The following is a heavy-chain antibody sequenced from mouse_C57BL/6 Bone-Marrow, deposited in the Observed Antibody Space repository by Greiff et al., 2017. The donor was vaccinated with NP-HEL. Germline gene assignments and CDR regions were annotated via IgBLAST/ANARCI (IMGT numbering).Heavy chain of an antibody. CDR1: GFTFSSYG. J-gene: IGHJ2*01. Sequence: EVNVVESGGDLVKPGGSLKLSCAASGFTFSSYGMSWVRQTPDKRLEWVATISSGGSYTYYPDSVKGRFTISRDNAKNTLYLQMSSLKSEDTAMYYCARIYDGYPFDYWGQGTTLTVSS. CDR3: ARIYDGYPFDY. D-gene: IGHD2-3*01. CDR2: ISSGGSYT. V-gene: IGHV5-6*01.